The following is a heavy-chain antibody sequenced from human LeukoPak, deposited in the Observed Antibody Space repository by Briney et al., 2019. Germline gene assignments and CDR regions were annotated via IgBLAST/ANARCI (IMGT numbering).Heavy chain of an antibody. J-gene: IGHJ3*02. D-gene: IGHD3-3*01. CDR1: GFTFSSYA. V-gene: IGHV3-23*01. CDR2: ISGSGGST. Sequence: GGSLRLSCAASGFTFSSYAMSWVRQAPGKGLEWVSAISGSGGSTYYADSVKGRFTIPRDNSKNTLYLQMNSLRAEDTAVYYCAKDVEYYDFWSGYPNAFDIWGQGTMVTVSS. CDR3: AKDVEYYDFWSGYPNAFDI.